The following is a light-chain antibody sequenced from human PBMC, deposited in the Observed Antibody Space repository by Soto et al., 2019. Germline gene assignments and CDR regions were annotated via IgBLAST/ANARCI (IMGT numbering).Light chain of an antibody. J-gene: IGLJ3*02. Sequence: QSVLTQPPSVSGSPGQRVTLSCTGTSSNFGAAYDVHWYQQLPGTAPKLLIYDTNFRPSGVPDRFSVSKTGTSACLAITGLQAEDEADYYCQAYDTRLSGAVFGGGTKLTVL. CDR3: QAYDTRLSGAV. CDR2: DTN. V-gene: IGLV1-40*01. CDR1: SSNFGAAYD.